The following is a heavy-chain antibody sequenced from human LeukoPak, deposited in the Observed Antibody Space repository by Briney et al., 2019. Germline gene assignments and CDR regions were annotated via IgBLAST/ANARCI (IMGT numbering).Heavy chain of an antibody. V-gene: IGHV4-59*01. D-gene: IGHD6-13*01. CDR2: IYYSGST. CDR1: GGSISSYY. J-gene: IGHJ5*02. Sequence: SETLSLTCTVSGGSISSYYWSWIRQPPGKGLEWIGYIYYSGSTNYNPSLKSRVTISVDTSKHQFSLKLSSVTAADTAVYYCAREVAAAGGHNWFDPWGQGTLVTVSS. CDR3: AREVAAAGGHNWFDP.